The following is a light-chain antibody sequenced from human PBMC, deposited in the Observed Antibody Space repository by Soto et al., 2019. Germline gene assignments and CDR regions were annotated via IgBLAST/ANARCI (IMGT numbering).Light chain of an antibody. CDR2: AAS. CDR3: QQSYSTPLT. J-gene: IGKJ4*01. CDR1: QSISSS. V-gene: IGKV1-39*01. Sequence: DIQMTQSPSSLSASVGDRVTITCRASQSISSSLNWYQQKPGKAPKVLIHAASTLQSGVPSRFTGSGSGTDFTLTISTLQPEDFATYYCQQSYSTPLTFGGGTKVEIK.